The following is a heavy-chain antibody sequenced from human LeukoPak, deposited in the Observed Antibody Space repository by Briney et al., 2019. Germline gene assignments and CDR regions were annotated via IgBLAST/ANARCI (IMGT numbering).Heavy chain of an antibody. V-gene: IGHV1-69*13. CDR3: ARWTWSGQTLDY. CDR2: IIPIFGTA. J-gene: IGHJ4*02. CDR1: GGTFSSYA. D-gene: IGHD3-3*01. Sequence: GASVKVSCKASGGTFSSYAISWVRQAPGQGLEWMGGIIPIFGTANYAQKFQGRVTITADESTSTAYMELSSLRSEDTAVYYCARWTWSGQTLDYWGQGTLVTVSS.